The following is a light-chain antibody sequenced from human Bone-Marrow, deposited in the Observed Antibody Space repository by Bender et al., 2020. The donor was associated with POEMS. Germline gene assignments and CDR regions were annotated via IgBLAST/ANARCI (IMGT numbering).Light chain of an antibody. J-gene: IGLJ3*02. CDR2: SSH. Sequence: QSVLTQPPSASGTPGQRVTISCSGGSSNIGAHAVNWYQHLPGTAPKLLIYSSHRRPSEVPDRFSGSRSGTSAPLAISGLQSEYEADYYCAVWDDSLNGWVFGGGTKLTVL. CDR1: SSNIGAHA. V-gene: IGLV1-44*01. CDR3: AVWDDSLNGWV.